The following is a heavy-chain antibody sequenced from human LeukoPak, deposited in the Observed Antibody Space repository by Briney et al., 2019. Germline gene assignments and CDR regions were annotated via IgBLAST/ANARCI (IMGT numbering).Heavy chain of an antibody. CDR3: GGDWGGGNAFDI. V-gene: IGHV4-61*02. D-gene: IGHD3-16*01. CDR1: GGSISSGSYY. CDR2: IYTSGST. Sequence: SSQTLSLTCTVSGGSISSGSYYWSWIRQPAGKGLEWIGRIYTSGSTNYNPSLKSRVTRSVDTSKNQFSLKLSSVTAADTAVDFCGGDWGGGNAFDIWGQGTMVTVSS. J-gene: IGHJ3*02.